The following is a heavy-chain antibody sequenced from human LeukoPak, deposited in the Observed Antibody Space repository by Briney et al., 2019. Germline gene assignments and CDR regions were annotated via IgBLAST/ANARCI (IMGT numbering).Heavy chain of an antibody. CDR3: ARDSPYCTSSDCYLDY. J-gene: IGHJ4*02. Sequence: DSLKGRFTISRDNAKNSLFLQLGSLRVEDTAVYYCARDSPYCTSSDCYLDYWGQGTLVTVSS. D-gene: IGHD2-2*01. V-gene: IGHV3-7*01.